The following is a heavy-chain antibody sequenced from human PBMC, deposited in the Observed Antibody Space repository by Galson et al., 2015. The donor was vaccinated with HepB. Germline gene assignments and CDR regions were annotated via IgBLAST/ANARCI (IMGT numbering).Heavy chain of an antibody. D-gene: IGHD3-16*01. CDR1: GGSISSYY. Sequence: SETLSLTCTVSGGSISSYYWSWIRQPPGKGLEWIGYIYYSGSTTYNPSLNSRVTISVDTSKNQFSLKLTYVTAADTAVYYCARHTTAWGWDAFDTWGQGTMVTVSS. V-gene: IGHV4-59*08. CDR3: ARHTTAWGWDAFDT. J-gene: IGHJ3*02. CDR2: IYYSGST.